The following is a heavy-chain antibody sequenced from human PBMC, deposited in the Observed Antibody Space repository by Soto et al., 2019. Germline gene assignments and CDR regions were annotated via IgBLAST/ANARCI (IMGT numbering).Heavy chain of an antibody. Sequence: GSLRLSCAASGFTFSSYWMSWVRQAPGKGLEWVANTKQDESEKFYVDSVKGRFTISRDNARNSLFLQMNSLRAEDTAVYYCARDMGYCSSTSCLFDYRGQGTLVTVSS. V-gene: IGHV3-7*01. CDR3: ARDMGYCSSTSCLFDY. CDR2: TKQDESEK. J-gene: IGHJ4*02. D-gene: IGHD2-2*01. CDR1: GFTFSSYW.